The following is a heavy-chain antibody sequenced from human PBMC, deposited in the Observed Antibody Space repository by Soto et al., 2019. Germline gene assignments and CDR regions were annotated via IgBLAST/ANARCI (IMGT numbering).Heavy chain of an antibody. Sequence: QAQLQESGPGLVRPSGTLSLTCTVSRFSVTNNKYWNWVRQSPGKALEWIGEIYHSGATYYNPSRSGGASISVDKSKNQSSLNRTSGTAAETAVYYWARDSCYCTDGGCSIMRDAFDVWGQGTLVTVSS. D-gene: IGHD2-15*01. CDR1: RFSVTNNKY. CDR3: ARDSCYCTDGGCSIMRDAFDV. CDR2: IYHSGAT. J-gene: IGHJ3*01. V-gene: IGHV4-4*02.